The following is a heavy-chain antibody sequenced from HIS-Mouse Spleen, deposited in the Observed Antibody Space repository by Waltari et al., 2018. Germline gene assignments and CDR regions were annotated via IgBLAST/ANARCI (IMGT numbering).Heavy chain of an antibody. CDR1: GGSISTSSYY. CDR2: IYYSGST. J-gene: IGHJ2*01. D-gene: IGHD6-13*01. V-gene: IGHV4-39*07. Sequence: QLQLQESGPGLVKPSETLSLTCTVSGGSISTSSYYCGWILQPPGKGLEWIGSIYYSGSTYYNPSLKSRVTISVDTSKNQFSLKLSSVTAADTAVYYCAREIPYSSSWYDWYFDLWGRGTLVTVSS. CDR3: AREIPYSSSWYDWYFDL.